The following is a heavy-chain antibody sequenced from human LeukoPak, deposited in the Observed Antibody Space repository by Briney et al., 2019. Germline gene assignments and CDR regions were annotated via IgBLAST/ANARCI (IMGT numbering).Heavy chain of an antibody. Sequence: ASVKVSCKASGYTFTSYGISWVRQASGQGLEWMGWISAYNGNTNYAQKLQGRVTMTTDTSTSTAYMELRSLRSDDTAVYYCARETPYYYGSGSYYNPLTYWGQGTLVTVSS. V-gene: IGHV1-18*04. J-gene: IGHJ4*02. D-gene: IGHD3-10*01. CDR3: ARETPYYYGSGSYYNPLTY. CDR1: GYTFTSYG. CDR2: ISAYNGNT.